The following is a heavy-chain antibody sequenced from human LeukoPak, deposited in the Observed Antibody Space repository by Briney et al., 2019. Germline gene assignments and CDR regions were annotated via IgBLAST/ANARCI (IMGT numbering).Heavy chain of an antibody. Sequence: GGSLRLSCSASGFTFSSNAMHSSRQALGKGLEYVSAISSNGGSTYYADSVKGRFTISRDNSKNTLYLQMSSLRAEDTAVYYCVKGLSSVLRCLEWVQGTLVTVSS. CDR2: ISSNGGST. CDR3: VKGLSSVLRCLE. D-gene: IGHD3-3*01. CDR1: GFTFSSNA. J-gene: IGHJ4*02. V-gene: IGHV3-64D*09.